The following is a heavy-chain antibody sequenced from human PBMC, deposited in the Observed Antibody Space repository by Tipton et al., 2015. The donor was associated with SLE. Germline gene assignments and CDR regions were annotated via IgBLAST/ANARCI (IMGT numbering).Heavy chain of an antibody. V-gene: IGHV4-34*01. CDR2: INHSGST. CDR1: GGSFSGYY. CDR3: AASGYSYAIGDY. D-gene: IGHD5-18*01. J-gene: IGHJ4*02. Sequence: TLSLTCAVYGGSFSGYYWSWIRQPPGKGLEWIGEINHSGSTNYNPSLKSRVTISVDTSKNQFSLKLSSVTAADTAVYYCAASGYSYAIGDYWGQGTLVTVPS.